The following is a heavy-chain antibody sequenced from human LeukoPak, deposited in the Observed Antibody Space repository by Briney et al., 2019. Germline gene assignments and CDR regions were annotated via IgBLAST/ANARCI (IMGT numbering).Heavy chain of an antibody. D-gene: IGHD3-10*01. CDR1: GVTFSSYA. J-gene: IGHJ4*02. CDR2: IIPILGIA. Sequence: ASVKLSCKASGVTFSSYAISWVRHAPGQGLECRVRIIPILGIANYAQKFQGRVTINADKSTSPAYMELSSLRSEDTAVYYCAREPITMVRGAYGRHFDYWGQGTLVTVSS. V-gene: IGHV1-69*04. CDR3: AREPITMVRGAYGRHFDY.